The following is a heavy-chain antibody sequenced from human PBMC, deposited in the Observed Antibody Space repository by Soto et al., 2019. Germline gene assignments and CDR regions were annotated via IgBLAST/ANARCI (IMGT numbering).Heavy chain of an antibody. V-gene: IGHV1-18*04. D-gene: IGHD4-17*01. CDR2: ISVYNGHT. CDR1: GYTFTNFG. CDR3: ARGDYGGNSDFLSN. Sequence: ASVKVSCKASGYTFTNFGITWVRQAPGQGLEWMGWISVYNGHTSYAQRFQGRVTMTTDTSTSTAYLELRSLRSGDTAVYYCARGDYGGNSDFLSNWGQGTLVTVSS. J-gene: IGHJ4*02.